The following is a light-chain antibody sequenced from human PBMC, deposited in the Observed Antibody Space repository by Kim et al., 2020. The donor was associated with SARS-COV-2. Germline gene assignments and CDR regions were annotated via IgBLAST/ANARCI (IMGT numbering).Light chain of an antibody. CDR1: RGVRSN. V-gene: IGKV3-15*01. J-gene: IGKJ4*01. CDR2: GAS. Sequence: VSPGESAPPSCRARRGVRSNLAWYQQKPGQAPRLLIYGASARATDIPARFSGSGSGTEFTLTISTLQSEDFAVYCCQQYNSWPLTFGGGTKVDIK. CDR3: QQYNSWPLT.